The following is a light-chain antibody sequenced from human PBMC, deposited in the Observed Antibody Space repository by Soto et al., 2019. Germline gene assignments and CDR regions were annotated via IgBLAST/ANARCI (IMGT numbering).Light chain of an antibody. V-gene: IGKV3-20*01. Sequence: EIVLTQSPGTLSLSPGERATLSCRASQSVSSSFLAWYQQKPGQAPRLLIYGASSRATGTPDRFSGSGSGTDFTLTISRLEPEDFAVYYCQQYGNSPQTFGQGTKVDIK. J-gene: IGKJ1*01. CDR1: QSVSSSF. CDR2: GAS. CDR3: QQYGNSPQT.